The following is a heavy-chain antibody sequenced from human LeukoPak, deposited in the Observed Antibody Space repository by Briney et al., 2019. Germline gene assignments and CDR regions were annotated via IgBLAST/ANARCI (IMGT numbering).Heavy chain of an antibody. Sequence: GGSLRLSYVVSGFTFSSYAMSWVRQAPGKGLEWVSAISGSGGSTYYADSVKGRFIISRDNSKNTLYLQMDSLRAEDSAVYYCAKAVVIVPTATPFDYWGQGTLVTVSS. CDR3: AKAVVIVPTATPFDY. D-gene: IGHD2-2*01. V-gene: IGHV3-23*01. CDR1: GFTFSSYA. J-gene: IGHJ4*02. CDR2: ISGSGGST.